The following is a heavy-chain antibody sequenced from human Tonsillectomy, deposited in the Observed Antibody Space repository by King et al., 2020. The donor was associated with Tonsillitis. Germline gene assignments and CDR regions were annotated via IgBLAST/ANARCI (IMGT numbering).Heavy chain of an antibody. CDR3: AGEADFWSGYPPIDH. V-gene: IGHV3-33*03. Sequence: VQLVESGGGVVQPGRSLRLSCAASGFTFSSYGMHWVRQAPGKGLEWVAVIWYDGSIKYYTDSVKGRFTISRDNSKNTLYLQMNSLRAEDTAVYYCAGEADFWSGYPPIDHWGQGTLVTVSS. CDR2: IWYDGSIK. CDR1: GFTFSSYG. J-gene: IGHJ4*02. D-gene: IGHD3-3*01.